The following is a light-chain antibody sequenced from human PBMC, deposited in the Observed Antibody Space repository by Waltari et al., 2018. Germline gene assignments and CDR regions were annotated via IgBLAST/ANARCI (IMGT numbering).Light chain of an antibody. Sequence: QLVLTQSPSASASLGASVTLTCTLSRGHSSNVIAWHQQQPEKGPRYLMKINSDGSPSKGDEIPDRFSGSSSGAERYLTSSSLQSEDEADYYCQTGGHGTWVFGGGTKLTVL. CDR1: RGHSSNV. CDR2: INSDGSP. J-gene: IGLJ3*02. V-gene: IGLV4-69*01. CDR3: QTGGHGTWV.